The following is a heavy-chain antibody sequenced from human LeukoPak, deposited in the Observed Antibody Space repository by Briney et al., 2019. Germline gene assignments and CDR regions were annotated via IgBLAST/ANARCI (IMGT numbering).Heavy chain of an antibody. D-gene: IGHD7-27*01. CDR3: AKLGY. CDR1: GFTFSSYA. CDR2: ISYDGSNK. J-gene: IGHJ4*02. Sequence: GGSLRLSCAASGFTFSSYAMHWVRQAPGKGLEWVAVISYDGSNKYYADSVKGRFTISRDNSKNTLYLQMNSLRAEDTAVYYCAKLGYWGQGTQVTVSS. V-gene: IGHV3-30*18.